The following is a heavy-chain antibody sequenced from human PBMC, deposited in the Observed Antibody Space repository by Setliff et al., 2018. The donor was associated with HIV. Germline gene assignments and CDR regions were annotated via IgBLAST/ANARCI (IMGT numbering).Heavy chain of an antibody. V-gene: IGHV3-7*03. D-gene: IGHD3-22*01. CDR2: TKYDGSES. Sequence: PGGSLRLSCVASGFIFSSYEMNWVRQAPGKGLEWVSNTKYDGSESYYVDSVKGRFIASTDNARNSLCLEMNSLRAEDTAVYYCARAYNVYDYRFDSSGYDYWGQGTLVTVSS. CDR1: GFIFSSYE. J-gene: IGHJ4*02. CDR3: ARAYNVYDYRFDSSGYDY.